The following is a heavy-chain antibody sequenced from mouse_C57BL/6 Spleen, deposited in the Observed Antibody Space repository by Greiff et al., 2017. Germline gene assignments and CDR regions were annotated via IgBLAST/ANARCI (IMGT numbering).Heavy chain of an antibody. CDR1: GFTFSDYG. V-gene: IGHV5-17*01. CDR3: ARGVYFDY. Sequence: EVHLVESGGGLVKPGGSLKLSCAASGFTFSDYGMHWVRQAPETGLEWVAYISSGSSTIYYADTVKGRFTISRDNAKNTLFLQMTSLRSEDTAMYYCARGVYFDYWGQGTTLTVSS. J-gene: IGHJ2*01. CDR2: ISSGSSTI.